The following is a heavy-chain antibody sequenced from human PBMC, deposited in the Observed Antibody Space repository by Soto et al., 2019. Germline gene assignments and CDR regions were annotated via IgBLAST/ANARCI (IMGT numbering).Heavy chain of an antibody. CDR3: AADSSGWYGGDY. J-gene: IGHJ4*02. CDR1: GFTFTSSA. CDR2: IVVGSGNT. D-gene: IGHD6-19*01. V-gene: IGHV1-58*01. Sequence: QMQLVQSGPEVKKPGTSVKVSCKASGFTFTSSAVQWVRQARGQRLEWIGWIVVGSGNTNYAQKFQERVTITRDMSTSTAYMELSSLRSEDTAVYYCAADSSGWYGGDYWGQGTLVTVSS.